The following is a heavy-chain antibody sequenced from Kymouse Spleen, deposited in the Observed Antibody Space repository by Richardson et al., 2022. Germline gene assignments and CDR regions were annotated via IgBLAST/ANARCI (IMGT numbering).Heavy chain of an antibody. D-gene: IGHD4-11,IGHD4-11*01. CDR3: ARRGSMTTVTPRGSPYFDY. Sequence: QVQLQESGPGLVKPSQTLSLTCTVSGGSISSGGYYWSWIRQHPGKGLEWIGYIYYSGSTYYNPSLKSRVTISVDTSKNQFSLKLSSVTAADTAVYYCARRGSMTTVTPRGSPYFDYWGQGTLVTVSS. CDR1: GGSISSGGYY. CDR2: IYYSGST. V-gene: IGHV4-31*03. J-gene: IGHJ4*02.